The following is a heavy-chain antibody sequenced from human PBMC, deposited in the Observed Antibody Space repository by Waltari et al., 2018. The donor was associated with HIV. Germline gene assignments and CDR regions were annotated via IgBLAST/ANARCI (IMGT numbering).Heavy chain of an antibody. D-gene: IGHD3-10*01. CDR2: NSNYKTTT. V-gene: IGHV1-18*01. CDR1: VYTFTHYG. Sequence: QVQLVQSGVEVKKPGASVKVSCQASVYTFTHYGISWVRQAPGQGLEWMGCNSNYKTTTNQAHKLQYIATWTTDTSTGTSYRARASLRSDDTVVYYCARDRWFGESHYYYYYGMDVWGQGTTVTVSS. J-gene: IGHJ6*02. CDR3: ARDRWFGESHYYYYYGMDV.